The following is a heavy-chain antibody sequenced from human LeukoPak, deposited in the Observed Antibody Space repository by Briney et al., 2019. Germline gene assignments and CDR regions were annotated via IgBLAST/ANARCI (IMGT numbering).Heavy chain of an antibody. D-gene: IGHD3-22*01. J-gene: IGHJ4*02. V-gene: IGHV3-33*01. CDR3: ARGAYYYDSSTYLSDAAY. CDR1: GFTFRSYG. Sequence: PGGSLRLSCAASGFTFRSYGMHWVRQAPGKGLEWVAIIWSDGSKKYYADSVKGRFTISRDNAKNSLYLQMNSLRAEDTAVYYCARGAYYYDSSTYLSDAAYWGQGTLVTVSS. CDR2: IWSDGSKK.